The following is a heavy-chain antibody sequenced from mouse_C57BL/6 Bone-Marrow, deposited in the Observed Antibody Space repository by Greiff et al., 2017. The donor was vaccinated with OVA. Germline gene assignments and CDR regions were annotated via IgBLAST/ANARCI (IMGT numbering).Heavy chain of an antibody. J-gene: IGHJ4*01. CDR3: ASGNGSSHYYAMDY. V-gene: IGHV1-69*01. Sequence: QVQLQQSGAELVMPGASVKLSCKASGYTFTSYWMHWVKQRPGQGLEWIGEIDPSDSYTNYNQKFKGKSTLTVDKSSSTAYMQLSSLTSEDSAVYYCASGNGSSHYYAMDYWGQGTSVTVSS. CDR1: GYTFTSYW. CDR2: IDPSDSYT. D-gene: IGHD1-1*01.